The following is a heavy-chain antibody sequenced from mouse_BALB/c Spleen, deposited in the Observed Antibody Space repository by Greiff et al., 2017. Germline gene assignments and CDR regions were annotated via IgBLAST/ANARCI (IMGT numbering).Heavy chain of an antibody. D-gene: IGHD1-1*01. CDR3: ASHYYGSDYYAMDY. V-gene: IGHV5-4*02. Sequence: EVQLVESGGGLVKPGGSLKLSCAASGFTFSDYYMYWVRQTPEKRLEWVATISDGGSYTYYPDSVKGRFTISRDNAKNNLYLQMSSLKSEDTAMYYCASHYYGSDYYAMDYWGQGTSVTVSS. CDR2: ISDGGSYT. J-gene: IGHJ4*01. CDR1: GFTFSDYY.